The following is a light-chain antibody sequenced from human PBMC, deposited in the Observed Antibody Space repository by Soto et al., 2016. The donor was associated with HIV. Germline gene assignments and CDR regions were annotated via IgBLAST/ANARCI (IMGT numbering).Light chain of an antibody. Sequence: DIQMTQSPSSLSASVGDRVTITCRSSQSINSYLNWYQQKPGKAPKLLIYGTSSNIAGVPSRFSGSGSGTDFSLTISSLQPDDFATYYCQQSYSSPYTFGQGTKLEI. CDR2: GTS. CDR1: QSINSY. J-gene: IGKJ2*01. V-gene: IGKV1-39*01. CDR3: QQSYSSPYT.